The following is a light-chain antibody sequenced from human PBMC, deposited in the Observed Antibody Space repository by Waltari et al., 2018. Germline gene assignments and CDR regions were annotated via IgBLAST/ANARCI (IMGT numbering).Light chain of an antibody. J-gene: IGKJ2*01. CDR3: QQRSNWPYT. Sequence: EIVLTQSPATLSLSPGERATLSCRASQTVRSSLAWYQQKPGQAPRLLIFDASSRAPGSPAKFSGSGSGTDFTLTVSNLEPEDFAVYYCQQRSNWPYTFGQGTRVEIK. V-gene: IGKV3-11*01. CDR1: QTVRSS. CDR2: DAS.